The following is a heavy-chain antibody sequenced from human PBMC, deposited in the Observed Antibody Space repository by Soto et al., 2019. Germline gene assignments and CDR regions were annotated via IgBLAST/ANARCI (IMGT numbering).Heavy chain of an antibody. V-gene: IGHV3-23*01. CDR2: LTSTGGT. J-gene: IGHJ4*02. CDR1: GFIFNSYA. D-gene: IGHD3-10*01. Sequence: EVQLLESGGGLVQPGGSLRLSCAASGFIFNSYAMSWVRQAPGKGLEWVSTLTSTGGTYYADSVKGRFPISRDNSKNTLYLQMNNLRAEDTAVYYCAIDGDLYSGYFDYWGQGTLVTVSS. CDR3: AIDGDLYSGYFDY.